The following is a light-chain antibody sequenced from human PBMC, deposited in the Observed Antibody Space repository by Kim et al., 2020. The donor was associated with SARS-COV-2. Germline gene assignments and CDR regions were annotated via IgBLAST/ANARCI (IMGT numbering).Light chain of an antibody. CDR1: QSVTTS. V-gene: IGKV3D-15*01. CDR2: GAS. CDR3: HQYDNWPHT. Sequence: SVSPGERATLSCRASQSVTTSLAWYQQRPGQAPRFLIYGASIRATGIPPRFSGSGSGTEFTLTISSLQSEDFAFYYCHQYDNWPHTFGQGTKLEI. J-gene: IGKJ2*01.